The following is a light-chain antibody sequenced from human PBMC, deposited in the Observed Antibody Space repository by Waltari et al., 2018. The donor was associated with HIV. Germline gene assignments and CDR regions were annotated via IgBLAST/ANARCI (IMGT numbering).Light chain of an antibody. Sequence: QSALTQPRSVSGSPGQSVTISCTATSSDVGGSNYVSSYQQHPGKAPKLMIHAVGKRPAGVLDRFAGSKSGNTSSLTSSGIQAEDEADYYCCSHALSNTWVFGGGTKLTVL. V-gene: IGLV2-11*01. J-gene: IGLJ3*02. CDR3: CSHALSNTWV. CDR2: AVG. CDR1: SSDVGGSNY.